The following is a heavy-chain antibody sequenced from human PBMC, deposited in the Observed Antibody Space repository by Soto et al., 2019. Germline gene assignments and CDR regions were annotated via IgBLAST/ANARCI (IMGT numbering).Heavy chain of an antibody. CDR1: GGSINSGDYY. V-gene: IGHV4-30-4*01. Sequence: KPSETLSLTCTVSGGSINSGDYYWSWIRQPPGKGLEWIGYNYYSGSTFYNPSLKSRVTISVDTSKNQFSLKLISVTAADTAVYYCARAPCSGDCYSDFYWYFDLWGRGTLVTVSS. CDR2: NYYSGST. CDR3: ARAPCSGDCYSDFYWYFDL. J-gene: IGHJ2*01. D-gene: IGHD2-21*02.